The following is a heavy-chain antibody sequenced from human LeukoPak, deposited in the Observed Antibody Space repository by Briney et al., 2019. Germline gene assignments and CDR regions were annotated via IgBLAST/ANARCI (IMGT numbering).Heavy chain of an antibody. CDR1: GFAFSNYW. J-gene: IGHJ4*02. V-gene: IGHV3-7*01. Sequence: VGSLRLSCAASGFAFSNYWMNWARQAPGKGLEWVANIKQDGSETNYVDSVKGRFTISRDNAKNSLYLQMNSLRAEDTALYYCGSTNSFSYWGRGTLVTVSS. CDR3: GSTNSFSY. CDR2: IKQDGSET. D-gene: IGHD2-15*01.